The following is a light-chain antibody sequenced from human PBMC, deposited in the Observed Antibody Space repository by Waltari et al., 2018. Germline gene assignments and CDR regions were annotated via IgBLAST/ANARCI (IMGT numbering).Light chain of an antibody. J-gene: IGKJ2*01. Sequence: DIVLTQSPATLSLSPGEGAPLSCRASQSVGSYLAWYQQKPGQAPRLLIYDASNRATGIPARFSGSGSGTDFTLTVSSLEPEDFAVYFCQQRSNWPRTFGQGTKLEI. V-gene: IGKV3-11*01. CDR1: QSVGSY. CDR2: DAS. CDR3: QQRSNWPRT.